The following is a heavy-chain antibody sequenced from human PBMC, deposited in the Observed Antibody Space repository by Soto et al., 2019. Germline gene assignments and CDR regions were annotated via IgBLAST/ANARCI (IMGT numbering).Heavy chain of an antibody. J-gene: IGHJ5*02. CDR3: ARQGYDILTGYYGFDP. Sequence: GESLKISCKGSGYSFTSYWIGWVRQMPGKGLEWMGIIYPGDSNTRYSPSFQGQVTISADKSISTAYLQWSSLKASDTAMYYCARQGYDILTGYYGFDPWGQGTLVTVSS. CDR1: GYSFTSYW. CDR2: IYPGDSNT. V-gene: IGHV5-51*01. D-gene: IGHD3-9*01.